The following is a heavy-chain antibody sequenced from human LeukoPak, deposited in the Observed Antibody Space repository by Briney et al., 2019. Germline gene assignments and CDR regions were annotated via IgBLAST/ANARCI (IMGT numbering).Heavy chain of an antibody. CDR3: ARGIVGARGRFDY. CDR1: GYTFTDYY. CDR2: INPTSGGT. Sequence: ASVKVSCKASGYTFTDYYMHWVRQAPGQGLEWMGWINPTSGGTNFAQKFQGRVTMTRDTSISTAYMELSRLRSDDTAVYYCARGIVGARGRFDYWGQGTLVTVSS. D-gene: IGHD1-26*01. J-gene: IGHJ4*02. V-gene: IGHV1-2*02.